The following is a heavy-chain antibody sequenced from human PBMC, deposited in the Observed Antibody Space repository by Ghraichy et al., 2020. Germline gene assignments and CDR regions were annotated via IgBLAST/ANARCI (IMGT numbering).Heavy chain of an antibody. CDR1: GGSIISNY. J-gene: IGHJ3*02. CDR2: ISPTGST. Sequence: SCTVSGGSIISNYCTWIRQPAVKGLEWIGRISPTGSTNYNSSLKSRVTMSVDTSKNQFSLKLNSVTAADTAIYYCARDGRRNAYDIWGQGTMVTVSS. CDR3: ARDGRRNAYDI. V-gene: IGHV4-4*07.